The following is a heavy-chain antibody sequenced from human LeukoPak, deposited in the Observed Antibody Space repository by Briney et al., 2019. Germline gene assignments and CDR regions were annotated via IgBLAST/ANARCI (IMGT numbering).Heavy chain of an antibody. D-gene: IGHD3-9*01. V-gene: IGHV3-21*01. CDR1: GFTFSSYS. J-gene: IGHJ4*02. CDR3: AREGRRHDILTGPFYYFDY. CDR2: ISSSSSYI. Sequence: GGSLRLSCAASGFTFSSYSMNWVRQAPGKGLEWVSSISSSSSYIYYADSVKGRFTISRDNAKNSLYLQMNSLRAEDTAVYYCAREGRRHDILTGPFYYFDYWGQGTLVTVSS.